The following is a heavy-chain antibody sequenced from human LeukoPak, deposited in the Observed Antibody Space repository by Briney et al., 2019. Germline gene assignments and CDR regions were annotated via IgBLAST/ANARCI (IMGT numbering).Heavy chain of an antibody. V-gene: IGHV3-21*01. CDR1: GFTFSSYN. J-gene: IGHJ4*02. CDR3: ARGTGSELGYFDWWGFDY. Sequence: GGSLRLSCAASGFTFSSYNMNWVRQAPGKGLEWVSSISSSSSYIYYADSVKGRFTISRGNAKNSLYLQMNSRRAEDTAVYYCARGTGSELGYFDWWGFDYWGQGTLVTVSS. CDR2: ISSSSSYI. D-gene: IGHD3-9*01.